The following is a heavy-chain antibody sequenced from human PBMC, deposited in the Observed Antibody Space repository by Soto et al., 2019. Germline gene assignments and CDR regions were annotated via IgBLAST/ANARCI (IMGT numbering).Heavy chain of an antibody. V-gene: IGHV3-30*03. Sequence: GGSLRLSCAASGFTFSRYGMHWVRQAPGKGLEWVAVISYDGSNKYYADSVKGRFTISRDNSKNTLYLQMNSLRAEDTAVYYCARDGSGCSGGSCYYYYYMDVWGKGTTVTVSS. D-gene: IGHD2-15*01. CDR3: ARDGSGCSGGSCYYYYYMDV. CDR1: GFTFSRYG. J-gene: IGHJ6*03. CDR2: ISYDGSNK.